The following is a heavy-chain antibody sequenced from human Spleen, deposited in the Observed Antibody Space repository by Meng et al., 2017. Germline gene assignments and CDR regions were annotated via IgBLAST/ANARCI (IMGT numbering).Heavy chain of an antibody. Sequence: ASVKVSCKPSGYNFPDYYIHWVRLAPGQGLEWMGHIDPKSGDTRYAQKFQGRVTMTGDTSIGTAYMELTGLRSDDTAVYYCARAFQTVITMIRGSFDIWGQGTMVTVSS. V-gene: IGHV1-2*06. CDR1: GYNFPDYY. D-gene: IGHD3-22*01. CDR2: IDPKSGDT. J-gene: IGHJ3*02. CDR3: ARAFQTVITMIRGSFDI.